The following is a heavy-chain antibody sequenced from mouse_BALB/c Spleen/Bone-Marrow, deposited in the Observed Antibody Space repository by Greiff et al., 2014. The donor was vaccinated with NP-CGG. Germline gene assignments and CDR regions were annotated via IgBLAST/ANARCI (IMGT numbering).Heavy chain of an antibody. CDR1: GYTFTDYN. Sequence: EVQLQQSGPELVKPGASVKISCKASGYTFTDYNMHWVKQSHGKSLEWIGYIYPYSGGTGYNQKFKSKATLTVDNSSSTAYMELRSLTSEDSAVYYCATRFITTAGYWGQGTTLTVSS. J-gene: IGHJ2*01. CDR2: IYPYSGGT. CDR3: ATRFITTAGY. V-gene: IGHV1S29*02. D-gene: IGHD1-2*01.